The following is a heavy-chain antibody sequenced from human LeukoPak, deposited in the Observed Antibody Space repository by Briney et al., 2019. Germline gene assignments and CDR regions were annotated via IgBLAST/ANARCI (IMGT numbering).Heavy chain of an antibody. CDR3: AGTSIVAVPAVDDY. Sequence: SETLSLTCTVSGGSISSYYWSWIRQPPGKGLEWIGYIYYSGSTNYNPSLKSRVTISVDTSKNQFSLKLSSVTAADTAVYYCAGTSIVAVPAVDDYWGQGTLVTVSS. D-gene: IGHD2-2*01. V-gene: IGHV4-59*01. CDR1: GGSISSYY. CDR2: IYYSGST. J-gene: IGHJ4*02.